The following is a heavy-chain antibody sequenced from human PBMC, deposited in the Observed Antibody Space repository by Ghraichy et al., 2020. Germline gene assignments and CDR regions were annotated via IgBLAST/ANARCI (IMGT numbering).Heavy chain of an antibody. J-gene: IGHJ4*02. CDR1: GDSIRSYY. V-gene: IGHV4-59*01. Sequence: SETLSLTCTVSGDSIRSYYWNWIRQSPGKGLEWIGYVYYSGSTKYNPYLKSRVTMSVDTSRNQFSLKLSSVTAADTAVYFCARDEPGAHFHYWGQGTLGTVSS. D-gene: IGHD1-14*01. CDR3: ARDEPGAHFHY. CDR2: VYYSGST.